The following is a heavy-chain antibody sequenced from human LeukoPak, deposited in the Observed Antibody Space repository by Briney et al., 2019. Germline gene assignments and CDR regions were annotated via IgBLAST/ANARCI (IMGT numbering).Heavy chain of an antibody. Sequence: PGGSLRLSCEASGFTFSSHAMSWGRQAPGKGLEWGSAISDSGDYTYYADSVKGRFAISRDNSKSTLYLQMNSLRAEDTAIYYCAKFHYDSSGPYNYFDTWGQGTPVTVSS. V-gene: IGHV3-23*01. J-gene: IGHJ5*02. CDR3: AKFHYDSSGPYNYFDT. CDR2: ISDSGDYT. CDR1: GFTFSSHA. D-gene: IGHD3-22*01.